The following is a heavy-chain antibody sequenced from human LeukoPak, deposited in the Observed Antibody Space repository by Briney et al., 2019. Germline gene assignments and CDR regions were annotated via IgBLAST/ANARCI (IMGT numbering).Heavy chain of an antibody. D-gene: IGHD2-2*01. CDR1: GFTVSSNY. V-gene: IGHV3-53*05. J-gene: IGHJ6*03. CDR2: IYSGGST. Sequence: GGSLRLSCAASGFTVSSNYMSWVRQAPGKGLEWVSVIYSGGSTYYADSVKGRFTISRDNSKNTLYLQMGSLRAEDMAVYYCARAQYCSSTSCQWGPYYYMDVWGKGTTVTVSS. CDR3: ARAQYCSSTSCQWGPYYYMDV.